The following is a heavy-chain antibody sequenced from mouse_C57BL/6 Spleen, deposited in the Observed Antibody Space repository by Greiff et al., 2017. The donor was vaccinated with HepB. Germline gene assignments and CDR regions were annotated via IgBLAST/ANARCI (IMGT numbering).Heavy chain of an antibody. CDR1: GYAFSSSW. D-gene: IGHD1-1*01. CDR3: AREEGSRPFAY. V-gene: IGHV1-82*01. CDR2: IYPGDGDT. J-gene: IGHJ3*01. Sequence: VQLLQSGPELVKPGASVKISCKASGYAFSSSWMNWVKQRPGKGLEWIGRIYPGDGDTNYNGKFKGKATLTADKSSSTAYMQLSSLTSEDSAVYFCAREEGSRPFAYWGQGTLVTVSA.